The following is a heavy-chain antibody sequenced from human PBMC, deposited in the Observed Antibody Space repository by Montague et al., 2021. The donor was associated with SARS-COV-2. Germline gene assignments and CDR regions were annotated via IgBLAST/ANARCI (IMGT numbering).Heavy chain of an antibody. D-gene: IGHD3-10*01. Sequence: SETLSLTCAVSGGSISSSNWWSWVRQPPGKGLEWMGEINHSGRTNYNPSLENRVTISVDKSKNQFSLKLSSVTAADTAVYYCASRGAGWFGSNPERFDYWGQGTLVTVSS. J-gene: IGHJ4*02. CDR2: INHSGRT. CDR1: GGSISSSNW. CDR3: ASRGAGWFGSNPERFDY. V-gene: IGHV4-4*02.